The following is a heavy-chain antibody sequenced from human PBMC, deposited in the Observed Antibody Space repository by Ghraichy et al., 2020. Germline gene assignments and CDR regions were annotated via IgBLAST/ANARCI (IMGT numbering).Heavy chain of an antibody. CDR3: ARVPAGYCSGGSCYGDYYYNGMDV. D-gene: IGHD2-15*01. Sequence: SETLSLTCAVSGYSIRRGYYWGWIRQPPGKGLEWIGSVYHSGSAYYNPSLKSRVTISVDTSRNQFSLKVSSVTAADTAGYYCARVPAGYCSGGSCYGDYYYNGMDVWGQGTTVTVSS. CDR1: GYSIRRGYY. V-gene: IGHV4-38-2*01. CDR2: VYHSGSA. J-gene: IGHJ6*02.